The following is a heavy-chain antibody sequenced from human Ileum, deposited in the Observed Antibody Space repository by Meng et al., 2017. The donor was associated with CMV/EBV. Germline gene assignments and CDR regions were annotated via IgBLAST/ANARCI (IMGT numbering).Heavy chain of an antibody. CDR3: ARIAFCRDTAGYLDDVFDV. CDR1: GFSLTSTKRG. D-gene: IGHD3-22*01. Sequence: SGPTLVKPTETLTLTCTVSGFSLTSTKRGVSWIRQPPGKALEWLAHIFSNDEKSYNTSLKSRLTISRDTSKSQVVLTMTNVDPVDTATYFCARIAFCRDTAGYLDDVFDVWGPGTTVTVSS. V-gene: IGHV2-26*01. J-gene: IGHJ3*01. CDR2: IFSNDEK.